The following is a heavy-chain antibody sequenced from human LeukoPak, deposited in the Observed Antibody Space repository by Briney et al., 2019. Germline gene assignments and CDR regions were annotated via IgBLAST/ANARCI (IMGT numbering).Heavy chain of an antibody. CDR2: ISGSGGGT. CDR3: AKRAGLXFXXXXXXXXXXXY. D-gene: IGHD3-3*01. CDR1: GFTFSNYA. Sequence: PGGSLRLSCAASGFTFSNYAMSWVRQAPGKGLEWVSSISGSGGGTDYADSVKGRFTISRDNSKNTLYLQMNSLRAEDTAVYYCAKRAGLXFXXXXXXXXXXXYWXXXTXVTVSS. V-gene: IGHV3-23*01. J-gene: IGHJ4*01.